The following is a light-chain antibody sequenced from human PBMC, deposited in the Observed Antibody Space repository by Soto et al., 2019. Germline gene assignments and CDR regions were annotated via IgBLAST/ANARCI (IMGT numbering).Light chain of an antibody. CDR3: QQYFASSWT. CDR1: QXXXXRY. CDR2: ATS. Sequence: EIVXXQSPGTXXSSPGERATXXXXASQXXXXRYFAWYQHKPGQAPRLLIYATSSRATGIPDRFGGSGSGTDFTLTINRLEPEDFAVYYCQQYFASSWTFGQGTKVDIK. J-gene: IGKJ1*01. V-gene: IGKV3-20*01.